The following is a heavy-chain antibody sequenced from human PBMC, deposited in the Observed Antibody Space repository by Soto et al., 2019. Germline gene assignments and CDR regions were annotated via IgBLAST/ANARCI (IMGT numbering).Heavy chain of an antibody. CDR3: ARGHKYQLLMGYYYYYMDV. CDR2: MNPNSGNT. V-gene: IGHV1-8*01. D-gene: IGHD2-2*01. J-gene: IGHJ6*03. CDR1: GYTFTSYD. Sequence: ASAKVSCKASGYTFTSYDINWVRQATGQGLEWMGWMNPNSGNTGYAQKFQGRVTMTRNTSISTAYMELSSLRSEDTAVYYCARGHKYQLLMGYYYYYMDVWGKGTTVTVSS.